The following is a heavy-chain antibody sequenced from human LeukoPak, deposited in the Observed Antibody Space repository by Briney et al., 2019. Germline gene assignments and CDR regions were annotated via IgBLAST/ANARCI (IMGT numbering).Heavy chain of an antibody. J-gene: IGHJ5*02. D-gene: IGHD2-2*01. V-gene: IGHV4-34*01. CDR3: ARVNGDQLLYSWFDP. Sequence: PSETLSLTCAVYGGSFSGYYWSWIRQPPGKGLEWIGEINHSGSTNYNPSLKSRVTISVDTSKNQFSLKLSSVTAADTAVYYCARVNGDQLLYSWFDPWGQGTLVTVSS. CDR2: INHSGST. CDR1: GGSFSGYY.